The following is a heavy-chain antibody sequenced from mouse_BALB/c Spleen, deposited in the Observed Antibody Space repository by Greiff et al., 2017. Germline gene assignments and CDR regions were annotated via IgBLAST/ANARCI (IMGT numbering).Heavy chain of an antibody. V-gene: IGHV1-9*01. J-gene: IGHJ1*01. Sequence: QVQLKQSGAELMKPGASVKISCKATGYTFSSYWIEWVKQRPGHGLEWIGEILPGSGSTNYNEKFKGKATFTADTSSNTAYMQLSSLTSEDSAVYYCTRVYSPHWYFDVWGAGTTVTVSS. CDR2: ILPGSGST. CDR1: GYTFSSYW. CDR3: TRVYSPHWYFDV. D-gene: IGHD2-12*01.